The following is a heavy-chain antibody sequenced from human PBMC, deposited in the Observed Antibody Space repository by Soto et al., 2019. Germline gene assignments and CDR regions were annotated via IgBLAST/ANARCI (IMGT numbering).Heavy chain of an antibody. V-gene: IGHV3-33*01. CDR2: IWYDGSNK. CDR3: AREYCSGGSCYSLYYFDY. CDR1: GFTFSSYG. Sequence: QVQLVESGGGVVQPGRSLRLSCAASGFTFSSYGMHWVRQAPGKGLEWVAVIWYDGSNKYYADSVKGRFTISRDNSKNTLCLQMNSLRAEDTAVYYCAREYCSGGSCYSLYYFDYWGQGTLVTVSS. D-gene: IGHD2-15*01. J-gene: IGHJ4*02.